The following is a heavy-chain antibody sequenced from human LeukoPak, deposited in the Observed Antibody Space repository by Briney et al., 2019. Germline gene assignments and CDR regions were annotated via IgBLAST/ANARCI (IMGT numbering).Heavy chain of an antibody. CDR3: ARASSGSYKGLDFDY. CDR2: IIPIFGTA. D-gene: IGHD3-10*01. J-gene: IGHJ4*02. Sequence: SVKVSCKASGGTFGSYAISWVRQAPGQGLEWKGRIIPIFGTANYAQKFQGRVTITTDESTSTAYMELSSLRSEDTAVYYCARASSGSYKGLDFDYWGQGTLVTVSS. V-gene: IGHV1-69*05. CDR1: GGTFGSYA.